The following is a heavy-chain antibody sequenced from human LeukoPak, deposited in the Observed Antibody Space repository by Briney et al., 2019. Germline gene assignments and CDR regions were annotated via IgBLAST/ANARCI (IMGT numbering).Heavy chain of an antibody. D-gene: IGHD3-22*01. V-gene: IGHV4-61*02. Sequence: PSETLSLTCTVSGGSISSGSYYWSWIRQPAGKGLEWIGRIYTSGSTNYNPSLKSRVTISVDTSKNQFSLKLSSVTAADTAVYYCARGLSVAYYYDSSGYSDWFDPWGQGTLVTVSS. CDR1: GGSISSGSYY. CDR3: ARGLSVAYYYDSSGYSDWFDP. J-gene: IGHJ5*02. CDR2: IYTSGST.